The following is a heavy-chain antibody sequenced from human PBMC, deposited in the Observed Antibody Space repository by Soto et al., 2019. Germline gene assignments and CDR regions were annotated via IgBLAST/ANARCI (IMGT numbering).Heavy chain of an antibody. Sequence: HPGGSLRLSCAASGSTFSSYAMYWVRQAPGKGLEWVSAISNSGGSTYYADSVKGRFTISRDNSKHTLFLQVNSLRAEDTAVYYCAKGLGDYYYMDVWGKGTTVTVSS. CDR1: GSTFSSYA. CDR3: AKGLGDYYYMDV. V-gene: IGHV3-23*01. CDR2: ISNSGGST. J-gene: IGHJ6*03.